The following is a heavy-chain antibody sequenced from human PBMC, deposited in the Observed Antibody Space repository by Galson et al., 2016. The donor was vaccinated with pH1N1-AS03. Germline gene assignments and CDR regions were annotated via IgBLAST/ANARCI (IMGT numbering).Heavy chain of an antibody. J-gene: IGHJ4*02. CDR1: GFSLNTNGVG. CDR3: ARDYNWRIDY. D-gene: IGHD1-1*01. CDR2: IRWNGDK. V-gene: IGHV2-5*01. Sequence: PALVKPTQTLTLTCDFSGFSLNTNGVGVGWIRQPPGKPLEWLALIRWNGDKHYSPSLRSRLTVTKDTSRNQVVFTMTNLDPVDSATYFCARDYNWRIDYWGQGTLVTVSS.